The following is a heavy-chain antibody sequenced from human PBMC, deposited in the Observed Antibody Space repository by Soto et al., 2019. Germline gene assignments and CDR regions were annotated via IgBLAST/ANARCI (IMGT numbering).Heavy chain of an antibody. V-gene: IGHV3-30*18. Sequence: HLGGSLRLSCAASGFTFSSYGMHWVRQAPGKGLEWVAVISYDGSNKYYGDSVKGRFTISRDNSKNTLYLQMNSLRAEDTAVYYCAKVHCSSTSCYPNYYYYYGMDVWGQGTTVTVSS. CDR3: AKVHCSSTSCYPNYYYYYGMDV. J-gene: IGHJ6*02. D-gene: IGHD2-2*01. CDR1: GFTFSSYG. CDR2: ISYDGSNK.